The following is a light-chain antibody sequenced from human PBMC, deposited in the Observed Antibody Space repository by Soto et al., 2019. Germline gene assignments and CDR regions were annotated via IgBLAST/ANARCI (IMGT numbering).Light chain of an antibody. CDR1: QSVSSD. J-gene: IGKJ1*01. CDR2: DAS. V-gene: IGKV3-20*01. Sequence: EIVMTQSPATLSVSPGERATLSCRASQSVSSDLAWYHQKPGQAPRLLIYDASSRATGIPDRFSGSGSGTDFTLTISRLEPEDFAVYYCQQYGSSRTFGQGTKVDIK. CDR3: QQYGSSRT.